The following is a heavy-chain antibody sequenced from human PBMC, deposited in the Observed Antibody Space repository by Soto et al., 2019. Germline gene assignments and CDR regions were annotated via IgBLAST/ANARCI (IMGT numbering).Heavy chain of an antibody. CDR1: GGTFSRYS. CDR2: IIPIFGIA. Sequence: QVQLVQSGAEVKKPGSSLKVSCKASGGTFSRYSITWVRQAPGHGLGWIGRIIPIFGIASYAQKFQGRVTITAEESTSTASMELSSLRSDDTAVYYCAREDRDRETGLVPAAIDGMDVWGQGTTVTVAS. J-gene: IGHJ6*02. CDR3: AREDRDRETGLVPAAIDGMDV. V-gene: IGHV1-69*08. D-gene: IGHD2-2*01.